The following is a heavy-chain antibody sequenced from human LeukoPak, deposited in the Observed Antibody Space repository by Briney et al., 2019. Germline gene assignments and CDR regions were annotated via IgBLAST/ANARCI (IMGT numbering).Heavy chain of an antibody. V-gene: IGHV3-30*18. CDR3: AKGTPPYYDILTGSTPLEY. J-gene: IGHJ4*02. CDR2: ISYDGSNK. D-gene: IGHD3-9*01. CDR1: GFTFSSYG. Sequence: PGGSLRLSCAASGFTFSSYGMHWVRQAPGKGLEWVAVISYDGSNKYYADSVKGRFTISRDNSKNTLYLQMNSLRAEDTAVYYCAKGTPPYYDILTGSTPLEYWGQGTLVTVSS.